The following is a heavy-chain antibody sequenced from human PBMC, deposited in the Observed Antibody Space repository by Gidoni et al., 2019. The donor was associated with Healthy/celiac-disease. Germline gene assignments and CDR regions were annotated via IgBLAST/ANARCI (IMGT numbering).Heavy chain of an antibody. D-gene: IGHD3-22*01. CDR3: ARVSHDYYEDFDP. J-gene: IGHJ5*02. V-gene: IGHV3-11*01. Sequence: VQMVESGGGLVKPGGSLRLSCAASGFTFSDYHMSWIRQAPGKGLEWVSYISSSCSTIYYADSVKGRFTISRENAKTSLYLQMNSLRAEDTAVYYCARVSHDYYEDFDPWGQGTLVTVSS. CDR1: GFTFSDYH. CDR2: ISSSCSTI.